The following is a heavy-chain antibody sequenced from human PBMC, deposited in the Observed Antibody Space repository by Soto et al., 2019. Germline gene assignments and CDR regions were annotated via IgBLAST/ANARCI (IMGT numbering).Heavy chain of an antibody. CDR1: GYTFTSYG. CDR2: ISAYNGNT. Sequence: ASVKVSCKASGYTFTSYGISWVRQAPGQGLEWMGWISAYNGNTNYAQKLQGRVTMTTDTSTSTAYMELRSLRSDDTAVYYCARDFVVLPADSQGFGCFAPRGQGTLVPGSS. CDR3: ARDFVVLPADSQGFGCFAP. V-gene: IGHV1-18*01. D-gene: IGHD2-2*01. J-gene: IGHJ5*02.